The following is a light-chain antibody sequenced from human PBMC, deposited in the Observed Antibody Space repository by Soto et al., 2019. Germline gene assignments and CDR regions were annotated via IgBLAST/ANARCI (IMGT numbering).Light chain of an antibody. Sequence: DIQMTRSASSLSASVVYRVTITFRASQRLSNCLAWYQQKPGKAPNLLIYDTSSLASGVPSRFSGTRSQTEFILTISSLQPDDFATYYCQQYDDYWSFGQGTKVDI. CDR1: QRLSNC. V-gene: IGKV1-5*01. CDR2: DTS. J-gene: IGKJ1*01. CDR3: QQYDDYWS.